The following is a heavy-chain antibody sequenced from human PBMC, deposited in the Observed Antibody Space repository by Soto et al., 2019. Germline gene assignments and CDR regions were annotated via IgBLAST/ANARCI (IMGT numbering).Heavy chain of an antibody. CDR1: GYSFTSYW. CDR2: IDPIDSYT. Sequence: GESLKISCKGSGYSFTSYWIGWVRQMPGKGLEWMGRIDPIDSYTNYSPSFQGHVTISADKSISTAYLQWSSLKASDTAMYYCARHHTGLSYGMDVWGQGTTVTVSS. CDR3: ARHHTGLSYGMDV. V-gene: IGHV5-10-1*01. J-gene: IGHJ6*02.